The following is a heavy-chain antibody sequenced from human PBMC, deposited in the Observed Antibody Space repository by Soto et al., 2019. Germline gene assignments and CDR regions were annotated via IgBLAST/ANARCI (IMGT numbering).Heavy chain of an antibody. CDR3: AIGYSGLLWFGEFLNDAFDI. CDR1: GFTFSSYG. D-gene: IGHD3-10*01. CDR2: IWYDGSNK. Sequence: GGSLRLSCAASGFTFSSYGMHWVRQAPGKGLEWVAVIWYDGSNKYYVDSVKGRFTISRDNSKNTLYLQMNSLRAEDTAVYYCAIGYSGLLWFGEFLNDAFDIWGQGTMVTVSS. J-gene: IGHJ3*02. V-gene: IGHV3-33*01.